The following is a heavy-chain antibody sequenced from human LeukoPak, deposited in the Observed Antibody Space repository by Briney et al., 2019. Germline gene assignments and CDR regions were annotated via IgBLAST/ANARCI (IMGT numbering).Heavy chain of an antibody. CDR1: GYTFTGYY. D-gene: IGHD6-13*01. CDR3: AGRGSSSWYYYFDY. Sequence: ASVKVSCKASGYTFTGYYMRWVRQAPGQGLEWMGRINPNSGGTNYAQKFQGRVTMTRDTSISTAYMELSRLRSDDTAVYYCAGRGSSSWYYYFDYWGQGTLVTVSS. J-gene: IGHJ4*02. V-gene: IGHV1-2*06. CDR2: INPNSGGT.